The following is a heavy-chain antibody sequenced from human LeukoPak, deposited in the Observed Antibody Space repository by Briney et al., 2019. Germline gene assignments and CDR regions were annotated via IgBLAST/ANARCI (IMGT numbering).Heavy chain of an antibody. D-gene: IGHD3-10*01. J-gene: IGHJ5*02. Sequence: PSETLSLTCTVSGGSISSYYWSWIRQPPGKGLECIGYIYYSGSTNYNPSLKSRVTISVDTSNNQFSLKLRSVTAADTAVYYCARHVGFGSGRNRWFDPWGQGTLVTVSS. CDR2: IYYSGST. V-gene: IGHV4-59*08. CDR1: GGSISSYY. CDR3: ARHVGFGSGRNRWFDP.